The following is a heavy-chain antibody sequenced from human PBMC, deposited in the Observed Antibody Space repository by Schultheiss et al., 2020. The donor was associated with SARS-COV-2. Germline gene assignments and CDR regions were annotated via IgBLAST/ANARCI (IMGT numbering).Heavy chain of an antibody. CDR2: ISYDGSNK. D-gene: IGHD5-18*01. CDR3: ARAQSDGYFLYYYYGMDV. V-gene: IGHV3-30*03. Sequence: GGSLRLSCAASGFTFSSYGMHWVRQAPGKGLEWVAVISYDGSNKYYADSVKGRFTISRDNSKNTLYLQMNSLRAEDTAVYYCARAQSDGYFLYYYYGMDVWGQGTTVTVSS. J-gene: IGHJ6*02. CDR1: GFTFSSYG.